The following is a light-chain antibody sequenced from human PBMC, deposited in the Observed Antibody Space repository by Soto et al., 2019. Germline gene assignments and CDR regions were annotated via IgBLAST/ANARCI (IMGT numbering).Light chain of an antibody. CDR3: HQYFNPRT. J-gene: IGKJ4*01. V-gene: IGKV1-33*01. Sequence: DTRLTQSPSSLSASVGDRVTITCQASQHISDYLNWYQQKPGKAPKLLIYDGTKLETGVPSRFSGSGSGTEFTFTIRSLQPEDTATYYCHQYFNPRTFRGGTKVDIK. CDR1: QHISDY. CDR2: DGT.